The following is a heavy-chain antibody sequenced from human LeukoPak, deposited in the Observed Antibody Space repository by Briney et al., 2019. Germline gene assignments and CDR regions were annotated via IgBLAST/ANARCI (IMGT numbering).Heavy chain of an antibody. J-gene: IGHJ4*02. CDR1: GYSFSSYW. D-gene: IGHD6-13*01. V-gene: IGHV5-51*01. CDR2: IYPGDSDT. CDR3: ARVPPWVAATGGTPYFDY. Sequence: GESLKISCKGSGYSFSSYWIGWVRQMPGKGLEWMGIIYPGDSDTRYSPSFQGQVTISANKSISTAYLQWSGLKASDTAIYFCARVPPWVAATGGTPYFDYWGQGTLVTVSS.